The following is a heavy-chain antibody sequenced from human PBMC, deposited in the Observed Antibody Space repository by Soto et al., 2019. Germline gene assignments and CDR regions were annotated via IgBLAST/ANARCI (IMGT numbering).Heavy chain of an antibody. CDR2: IYYSGST. Sequence: SETLSLTCTVSGGSISSGGYYWSWIRQHPGKGLGWIGYIYYSGSTYYNPSLKSRVTISVDTSKNQFSLKLSSVTAADTAVYYCARAGYSSSSRRAFDIWGQGTMVTVSS. J-gene: IGHJ3*02. CDR3: ARAGYSSSSRRAFDI. D-gene: IGHD6-6*01. V-gene: IGHV4-31*03. CDR1: GGSISSGGYY.